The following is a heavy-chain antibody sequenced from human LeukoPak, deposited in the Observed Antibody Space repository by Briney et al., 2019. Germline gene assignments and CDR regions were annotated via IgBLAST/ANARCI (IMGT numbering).Heavy chain of an antibody. V-gene: IGHV4-61*02. CDR3: ARALGYCSSTSCYLNRRGWFDP. Sequence: SQTLSLTCTVSGGSISSGSYYWSWIRQPAGKGLEWIGRIYTSGSTNYNPSLKSRVTISVDTSKNQFSLKLSSVTAADTAVYYCARALGYCSSTSCYLNRRGWFDPWGQGTLVTVSS. CDR1: GGSISSGSYY. CDR2: IYTSGST. J-gene: IGHJ5*02. D-gene: IGHD2-2*01.